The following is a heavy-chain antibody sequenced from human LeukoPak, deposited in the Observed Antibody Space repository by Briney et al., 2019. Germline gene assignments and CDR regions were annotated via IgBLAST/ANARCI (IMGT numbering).Heavy chain of an antibody. CDR1: GGSIISGSHF. CDR2: IFYSGST. Sequence: SETLSLTCTVSGGSIISGSHFWGWIRQPPGKGLEWIGFIFYSGSTYYNPSLTSRVTISVDTSGNQLSLKVTSVTAADAAVYYCARVPYEIRLYYMDVWGKGTTVTVSS. J-gene: IGHJ6*03. D-gene: IGHD2-21*01. CDR3: ARVPYEIRLYYMDV. V-gene: IGHV4-39*07.